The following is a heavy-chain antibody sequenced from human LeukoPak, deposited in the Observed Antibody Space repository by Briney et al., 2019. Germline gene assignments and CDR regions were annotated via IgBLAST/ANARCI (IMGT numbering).Heavy chain of an antibody. D-gene: IGHD2-21*01. CDR2: MNPNSGNT. CDR1: GYTFTSYD. CDR3: ARGKFPAVFDY. Sequence: GASVKASCKASGYTFTSYDINWVRQATGQGLEWMGWMNPNSGNTVYAQNFQGRVTMTRNTSISTAYMELSSLRSDDTAVYYCARGKFPAVFDYWGQGTLVTVSS. V-gene: IGHV1-8*01. J-gene: IGHJ4*02.